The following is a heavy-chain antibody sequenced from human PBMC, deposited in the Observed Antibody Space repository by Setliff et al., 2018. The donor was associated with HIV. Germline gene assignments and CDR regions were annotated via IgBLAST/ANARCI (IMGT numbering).Heavy chain of an antibody. Sequence: PSETLSLTCAVSGDSFTNYFWSWIRLPPNMGLEWIGGISHRGSTIYNPSLKSRVTMSVDTSKSQFSLRLSFVTAADTAIYFCARGTDETIVPSSPKYFDFCGQGSLVTVSS. D-gene: IGHD1-26*01. CDR1: GDSFTNYF. CDR3: ARGTDETIVPSSPKYFDF. CDR2: ISHRGST. V-gene: IGHV4-34*01. J-gene: IGHJ4*02.